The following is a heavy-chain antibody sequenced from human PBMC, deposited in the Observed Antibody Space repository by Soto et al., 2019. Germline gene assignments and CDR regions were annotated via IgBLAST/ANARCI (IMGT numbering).Heavy chain of an antibody. D-gene: IGHD3-10*01. J-gene: IGHJ4*02. Sequence: RGSLRLSRAASGFTFTTYYMTWVRQAPGKGLEWVASIKNDGSEQYYVDSVKGRFTISRDNAKNSLYLQMNSLRAGDTALYYCSRDNWFQDYWRQRPLVTASS. CDR3: SRDNWFQDY. V-gene: IGHV3-7*03. CDR2: IKNDGSEQ. CDR1: GFTFTTYY.